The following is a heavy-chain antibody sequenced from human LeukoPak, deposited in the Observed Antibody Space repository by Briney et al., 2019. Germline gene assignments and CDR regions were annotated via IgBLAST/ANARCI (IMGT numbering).Heavy chain of an antibody. CDR2: IRFDGSSQ. Sequence: GGSLRLSCAASGFISISYTMNWVRQAPGRGLEWVAFIRFDGSSQNYADSVKGRFTISRDNSKNILYLQMTSLRADDTAVFYCAKDPPRYYYDSSGMDWGQGTLVTVSS. V-gene: IGHV3-30*02. CDR1: GFISISYT. D-gene: IGHD3-22*01. J-gene: IGHJ4*02. CDR3: AKDPPRYYYDSSGMD.